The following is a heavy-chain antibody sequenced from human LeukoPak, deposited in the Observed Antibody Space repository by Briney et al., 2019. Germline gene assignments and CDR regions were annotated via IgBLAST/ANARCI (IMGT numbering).Heavy chain of an antibody. Sequence: GGSLRLSCGASGFTFSNAWMTWVRQAPGKGLEWVSVIYSGGSTYYADSVEGRFTISRDNSKNTLYLQMNSLRAEDTAVYYCASRGPYGDYVIWGQGTMVTVSS. D-gene: IGHD4-17*01. CDR1: GFTFSNAW. V-gene: IGHV3-53*01. CDR2: IYSGGST. CDR3: ASRGPYGDYVI. J-gene: IGHJ3*02.